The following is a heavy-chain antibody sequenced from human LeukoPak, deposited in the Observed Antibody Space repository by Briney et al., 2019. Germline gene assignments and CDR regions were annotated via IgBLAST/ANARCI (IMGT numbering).Heavy chain of an antibody. CDR1: GYTFTKNG. J-gene: IGHJ4*02. V-gene: IGHV1-18*01. CDR3: ARCFSSGLRGFDY. Sequence: ASVKVSCKASGYTFTKNGITWVRQAAGQGLEWMGWISPYNGGTNYAQKLQGRVTMTTDTSTTTAYMELRSLTSDDTALYYCARCFSSGLRGFDYWGQGTLVTVSS. D-gene: IGHD6-19*01. CDR2: ISPYNGGT.